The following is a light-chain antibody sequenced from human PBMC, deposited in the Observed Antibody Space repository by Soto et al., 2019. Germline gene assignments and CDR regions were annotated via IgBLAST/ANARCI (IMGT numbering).Light chain of an antibody. CDR1: QTVSNNY. V-gene: IGKV3-20*01. CDR3: QQYGSSRT. CDR2: GAS. J-gene: IGKJ1*01. Sequence: EIVLTQSPGTLSLSPGERATLSCRASQTVSNNYLAWYQQKPGQAHRLFIYGASTRATGIPDRFSGSGSGTDFTLTISRLEPEDFAVYYCQQYGSSRTFGQGTKVEIK.